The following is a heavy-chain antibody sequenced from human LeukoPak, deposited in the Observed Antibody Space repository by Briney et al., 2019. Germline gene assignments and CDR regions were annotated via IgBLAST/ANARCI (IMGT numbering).Heavy chain of an antibody. J-gene: IGHJ4*02. CDR2: ITGSAGST. CDR1: GFTFSSYA. CDR3: AKGLYYLDY. V-gene: IGHV3-23*01. Sequence: GGSLRLSCAASGFTFSSYAMTWVRQAPGKGLEWVSGITGSAGSTYYAGSVKGRFTISRDNSKNTLYLQMNSLRAEDTAVYYCAKGLYYLDYWGQGTLVTVSS.